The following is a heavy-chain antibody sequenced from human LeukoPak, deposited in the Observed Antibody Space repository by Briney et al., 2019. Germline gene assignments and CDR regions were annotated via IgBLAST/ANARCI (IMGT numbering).Heavy chain of an antibody. D-gene: IGHD4-17*01. CDR3: ARDTGWYFDL. Sequence: GGFLRLSCAACGFTFSGYRMHWLRQVPGKRLVLVSRITGDGSSTTYADSVKGRFTISRDNAKNTVFLQMISLRADDTAVYYCARDTGWYFDLWGRGTLVTVSS. J-gene: IGHJ2*01. CDR1: GFTFSGYR. CDR2: ITGDGSST. V-gene: IGHV3-74*01.